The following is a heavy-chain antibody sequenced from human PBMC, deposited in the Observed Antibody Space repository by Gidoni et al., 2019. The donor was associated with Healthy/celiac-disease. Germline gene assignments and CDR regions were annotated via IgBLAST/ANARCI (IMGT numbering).Heavy chain of an antibody. CDR2: IWYDGSNK. V-gene: IGHV3-33*01. Sequence: QVQLVESGGGVVQPGRSLRLSCAASGFTFRTYGMHWVRQAPGKGLEWVAVIWYDGSNKYYADSVKGRFTISRDNSKNTLYLQMNSLRAEDTAVYYCARDQGGSYQAYYYYMDVWGKGTTVTVSS. J-gene: IGHJ6*03. CDR3: ARDQGGSYQAYYYYMDV. D-gene: IGHD1-26*01. CDR1: GFTFRTYG.